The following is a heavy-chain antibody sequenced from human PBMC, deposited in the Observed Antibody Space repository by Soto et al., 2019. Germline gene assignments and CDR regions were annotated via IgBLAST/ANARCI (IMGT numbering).Heavy chain of an antibody. CDR3: ARDRVRWYPDHTNDAFDI. CDR1: GGTFSSYT. J-gene: IGHJ3*02. CDR2: IIPILGIA. Sequence: QVQLVQSGAEVKKPGSSVKVSCKASGGTFSSYTISWVRQAPGQGLEWMGRIIPILGIANYAQKFQGRVTITADKSTSTAYMELSSLRSEDTAVYYCARDRVRWYPDHTNDAFDIWGQGTMVTVSS. V-gene: IGHV1-69*08. D-gene: IGHD2-15*01.